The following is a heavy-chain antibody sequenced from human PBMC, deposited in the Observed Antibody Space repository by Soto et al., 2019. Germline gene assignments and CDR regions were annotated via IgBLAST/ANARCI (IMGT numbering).Heavy chain of an antibody. V-gene: IGHV4-4*07. Sequence: PSETLSLTCTVSGGSISGYYWSWVRQSAGTGLEWIGRVSRSGTTHYNPSLKSRVTISVDTSKNQFSLKLSSVTAADTAVYYCARGGIAAAGTDWFDPWGQGTLVTVSS. CDR1: GGSISGYY. J-gene: IGHJ5*02. CDR2: VSRSGTT. D-gene: IGHD6-13*01. CDR3: ARGGIAAAGTDWFDP.